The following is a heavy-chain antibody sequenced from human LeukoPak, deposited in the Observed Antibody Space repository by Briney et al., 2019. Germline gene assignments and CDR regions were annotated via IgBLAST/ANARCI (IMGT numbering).Heavy chain of an antibody. Sequence: PGGSLRLSCAASGLTFSDYYMTWIRQAPGKGVEWVAYISSSGSNIYSADSVKGRFTISRDNAKNSLFLHMNSLRAEDTAIYYCAIQITILVVVPYFDYWGQGTLVTVSS. CDR1: GLTFSDYY. CDR2: ISSSGSNI. D-gene: IGHD3-22*01. J-gene: IGHJ4*02. V-gene: IGHV3-11*04. CDR3: AIQITILVVVPYFDY.